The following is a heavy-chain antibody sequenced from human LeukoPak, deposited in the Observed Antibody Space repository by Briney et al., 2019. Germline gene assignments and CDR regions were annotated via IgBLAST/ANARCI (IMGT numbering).Heavy chain of an antibody. D-gene: IGHD6-13*01. CDR3: ARGHQPLYSSSWYGADY. CDR2: ISAYNGNT. CDR1: GYTFTSYG. V-gene: IGHV1-18*01. Sequence: GASVKVSCKASGYTFTSYGISWVRQAPGQGLEWMGWISAYNGNTNYAQKLQGRVTMTTDTSTSTAYMELRSLRSDDTAVYYCARGHQPLYSSSWYGADYWGQGTLVTVSS. J-gene: IGHJ4*02.